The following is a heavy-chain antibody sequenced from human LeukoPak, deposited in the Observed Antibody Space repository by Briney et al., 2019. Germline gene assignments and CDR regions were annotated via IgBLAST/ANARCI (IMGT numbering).Heavy chain of an antibody. J-gene: IGHJ4*02. CDR3: ATFIAAAGKAPCDY. CDR2: IYYSGST. V-gene: IGHV4-39*07. Sequence: SETVSLTCTVSGGSISSSSYYWGWIRQPPGKGLEWIGSIYYSGSTYYNPSLKSRVTISVDTSKNQFSLKLSSVTAADTAVYYCATFIAAAGKAPCDYWGQGTLVTVPS. D-gene: IGHD6-13*01. CDR1: GGSISSSSYY.